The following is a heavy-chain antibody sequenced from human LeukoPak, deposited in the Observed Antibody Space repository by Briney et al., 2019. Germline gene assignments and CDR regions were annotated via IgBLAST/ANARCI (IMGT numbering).Heavy chain of an antibody. D-gene: IGHD3-22*01. CDR3: AREGSFDSSGYNDALDI. J-gene: IGHJ3*02. V-gene: IGHV3-53*01. CDR2: IRSGGST. Sequence: GGSLRLSCAASGFIVSGKYMSWVRQAPGKGLEWVSVIRSGGSTSYADSVKGRFTISRDNSKNTLYLQMDSLRAEDTAVYYCAREGSFDSSGYNDALDIWGQGTMVTVSA. CDR1: GFIVSGKY.